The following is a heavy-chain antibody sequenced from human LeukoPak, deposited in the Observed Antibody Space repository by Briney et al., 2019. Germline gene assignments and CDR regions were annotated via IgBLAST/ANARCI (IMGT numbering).Heavy chain of an antibody. J-gene: IGHJ6*02. CDR2: IYHSGST. Sequence: SQTLSLTYAVSGGSISSGGYSWSWIRQPPGKGLEWIGYIYHSGSTYYNPSLKSRVTISVDRSKNQFSLKLSSMTAADTAVYYCARGSGDIVATRYYGMDVWGQGTTVTVSS. CDR1: GGSISSGGYS. CDR3: ARGSGDIVATRYYGMDV. V-gene: IGHV4-30-2*01. D-gene: IGHD5-12*01.